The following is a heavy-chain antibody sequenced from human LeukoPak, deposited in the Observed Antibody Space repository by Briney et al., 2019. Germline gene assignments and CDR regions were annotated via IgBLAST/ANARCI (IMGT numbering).Heavy chain of an antibody. V-gene: IGHV4-4*07. CDR3: AREGPGGYYYGSGSYYRRPFDY. CDR1: GGSISSYY. Sequence: SETLSLTCTASGGSISSYYRSWIRQPAGKGLEWIGRIYTSGSTNYNPSLKSRVTMSVDTSKNQFSLKLSSVTAADTAVYYCAREGPGGYYYGSGSYYRRPFDYWGQGTLVTVSS. D-gene: IGHD3-10*01. CDR2: IYTSGST. J-gene: IGHJ4*02.